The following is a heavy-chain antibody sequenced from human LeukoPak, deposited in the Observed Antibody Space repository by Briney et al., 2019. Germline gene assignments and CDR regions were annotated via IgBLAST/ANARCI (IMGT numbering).Heavy chain of an antibody. CDR3: ARHSYDDILTGTTPPDY. CDR1: GYNFPIYW. Sequence: GASLRISCQASGYNFPIYWIAWVRQVSGKGLEWLGVIYPSNSDTRYSPSFQGRVTISVDTSVTTAYLQLSSLQTSDTAIYYCARHSYDDILTGTTPPDYWGQGTLLTISS. V-gene: IGHV5-51*01. J-gene: IGHJ4*02. CDR2: IYPSNSDT. D-gene: IGHD3-9*01.